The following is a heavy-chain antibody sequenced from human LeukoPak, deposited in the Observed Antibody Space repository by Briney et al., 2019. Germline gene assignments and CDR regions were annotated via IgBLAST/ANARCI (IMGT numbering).Heavy chain of an antibody. CDR3: ASPYYDFWGGYTAFDI. CDR1: GFTFSSYA. Sequence: PGGSLRLSCAASGFTFSSYAMHWVRQAPGKGLEWVAVISYDGSNKYYADSVKGRFTISRDNSKNTLYLQMNSLRAEDTAVYYCASPYYDFWGGYTAFDIWGQGTMVTVSS. V-gene: IGHV3-30-3*01. J-gene: IGHJ3*02. CDR2: ISYDGSNK. D-gene: IGHD3-3*01.